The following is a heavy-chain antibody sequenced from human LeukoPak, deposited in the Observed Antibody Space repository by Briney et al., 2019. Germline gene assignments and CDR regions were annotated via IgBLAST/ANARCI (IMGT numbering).Heavy chain of an antibody. J-gene: IGHJ4*02. D-gene: IGHD6-6*01. CDR3: ASPYSSSSSGGY. Sequence: SETLSLTCGVSGDSINSGHYWSWIRQPPGKGLEWIGEINHSGSTNYNPSLKSRVTISVDTSKNQFSLKLSSVTAADTAVYYCASPYSSSSSGGYWGQGALVTVSS. CDR2: INHSGST. V-gene: IGHV4-34*01. CDR1: GDSINSGHY.